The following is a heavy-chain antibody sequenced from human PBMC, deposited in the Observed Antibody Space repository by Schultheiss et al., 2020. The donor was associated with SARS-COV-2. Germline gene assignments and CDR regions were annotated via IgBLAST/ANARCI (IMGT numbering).Heavy chain of an antibody. CDR3: ASNGYDFWSGYYDY. CDR1: GFTFSGYA. D-gene: IGHD3-3*01. V-gene: IGHV3-30-3*01. J-gene: IGHJ4*02. CDR2: ISYDGSNK. Sequence: GGSLRLSCAASGFTFSGYAMHWVRQAPGKGLEWVAVISYDGSNKYYADSVKGRFTISRDNSKNTLYLQMNSLRAEDTAVYYCASNGYDFWSGYYDYWGQGTLVTVSS.